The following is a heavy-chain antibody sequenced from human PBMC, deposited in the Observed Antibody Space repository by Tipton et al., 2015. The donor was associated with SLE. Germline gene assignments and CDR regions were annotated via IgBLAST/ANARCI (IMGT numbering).Heavy chain of an antibody. CDR1: GGSFSGYY. V-gene: IGHV4-34*01. CDR2: INHSGST. D-gene: IGHD3-10*01. Sequence: TLSLTCAVYGGSFSGYYWSWIRQPPGKGLEWIGEINHSGSTNYNPSLKSRVTISVDTSKNQFSLKLSSVTAADTAVYYFARPLAGYYGLDVWGQGTTVTVSS. J-gene: IGHJ6*02. CDR3: ARPLAGYYGLDV.